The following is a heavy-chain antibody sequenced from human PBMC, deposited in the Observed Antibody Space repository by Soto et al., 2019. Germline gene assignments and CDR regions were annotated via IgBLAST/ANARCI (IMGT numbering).Heavy chain of an antibody. J-gene: IGHJ6*02. CDR2: ITGGDMHK. Sequence: EVQLSESGGDLVQPGGSLRLSCAASGFTFSNYVMNWVRQAPGKGLEWVSIITGGDMHKNYADSVKGRFTISRDNSKNTVYLQMISLRVEKTAIYYCARPLVLGGSRPYYGLDVWGQGTTVTVSS. CDR3: ARPLVLGGSRPYYGLDV. V-gene: IGHV3-23*01. D-gene: IGHD3-22*01. CDR1: GFTFSNYV.